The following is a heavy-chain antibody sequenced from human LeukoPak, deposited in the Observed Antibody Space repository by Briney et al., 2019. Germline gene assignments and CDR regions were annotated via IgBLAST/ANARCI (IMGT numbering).Heavy chain of an antibody. Sequence: ASVKVSCKASGGTFSSYAISWVRQAPGQGPEWMGWINPNSGGTNYAQKFQGRVTMTRDTSISTAYMELSRLRSDDTAVYYCARGNRRLFDPWGQGTLVTVSS. CDR3: ARGNRRLFDP. CDR2: INPNSGGT. J-gene: IGHJ5*02. V-gene: IGHV1-2*02. CDR1: GGTFSSYA. D-gene: IGHD1-14*01.